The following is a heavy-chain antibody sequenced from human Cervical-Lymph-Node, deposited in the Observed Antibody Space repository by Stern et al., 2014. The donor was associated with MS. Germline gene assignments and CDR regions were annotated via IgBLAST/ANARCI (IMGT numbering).Heavy chain of an antibody. CDR2: ISAYNGNT. J-gene: IGHJ6*02. CDR1: GYTFTSYG. D-gene: IGHD2/OR15-2a*01. CDR3: ARNRAHYYYYYGMDV. Sequence: VQLVESGAEVKKPGASVKVSCKASGYTFTSYGISWVRQAPGQGLEWMGWISAYNGNTNYAQKLQGRVTMTTDTSTSTAYMELRSLRSDDTAVYYCARNRAHYYYYYGMDVWGQGTTVTVSS. V-gene: IGHV1-18*01.